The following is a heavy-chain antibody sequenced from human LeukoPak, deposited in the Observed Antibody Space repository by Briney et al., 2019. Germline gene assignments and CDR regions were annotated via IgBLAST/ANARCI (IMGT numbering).Heavy chain of an antibody. V-gene: IGHV4-31*03. CDR1: GGSISSGGYY. CDR3: ARDRNYDFWSAPGGYFDY. CDR2: IYYSGST. J-gene: IGHJ4*02. D-gene: IGHD3-3*01. Sequence: SETLSLTCTVSGGSISSGGYYWSWIRQHPGKGLEWIGYIYYSGSTYYNPSLKSRVTISVDTSKNQFSLKLSSVTAADTAVYYCARDRNYDFWSAPGGYFDYWGQGTLVTVSS.